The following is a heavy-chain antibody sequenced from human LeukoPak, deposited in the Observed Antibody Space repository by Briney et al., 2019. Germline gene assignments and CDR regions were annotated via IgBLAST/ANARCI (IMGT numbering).Heavy chain of an antibody. V-gene: IGHV1-18*04. J-gene: IGHJ6*02. Sequence: ASVKVSCKASGYTFTGYYMHWVRQAPGQGLEWMGWISAYNGNTNYAQKLQGRVTMTTDTSTSTAYMELRSLRSDDTAVYYCASITMVRGVKGYYYYGMDVWGQGTTVTVSS. D-gene: IGHD3-10*01. CDR2: ISAYNGNT. CDR1: GYTFTGYY. CDR3: ASITMVRGVKGYYYYGMDV.